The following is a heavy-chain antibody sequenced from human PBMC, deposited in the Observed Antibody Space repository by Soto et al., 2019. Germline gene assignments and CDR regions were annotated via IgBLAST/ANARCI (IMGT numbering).Heavy chain of an antibody. Sequence: VQLVQSGAEVKEPGASVKVSCKASGYTFTSYGISWVRQAPGQGLEWMGWISAFKGNTNYAQKLQGRVTMTTDTSARTAYIELRCLRCDDTAVYYCARGGSSRYGVDSWGQGTLVTVSS. J-gene: IGHJ4*02. V-gene: IGHV1-18*01. CDR3: ARGGSSRYGVDS. CDR2: ISAFKGNT. CDR1: GYTFTSYG. D-gene: IGHD6-13*01.